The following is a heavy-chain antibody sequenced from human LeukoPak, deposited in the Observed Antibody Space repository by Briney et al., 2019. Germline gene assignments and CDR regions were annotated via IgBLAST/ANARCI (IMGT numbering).Heavy chain of an antibody. J-gene: IGHJ4*02. V-gene: IGHV3-66*01. CDR3: ARIISSWVYFDY. Sequence: GGSLRLSCAASGFTFSSYAMSWVRQAPGKGLEWVSVIYSGGSTYYADSVKGRFTISRDNSKNTLYLQMNSLRAEDTAVYYCARIISSWVYFDYWGQGTLVTVSS. CDR2: IYSGGST. D-gene: IGHD6-13*01. CDR1: GFTFSSYA.